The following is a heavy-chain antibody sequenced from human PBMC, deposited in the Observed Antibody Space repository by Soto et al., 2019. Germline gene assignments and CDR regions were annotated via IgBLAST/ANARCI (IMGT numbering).Heavy chain of an antibody. Sequence: QVRLLQSGADVKKPGASVKVSCKVSGDSVTELYMHWVLQAPGKGLEWMGGFDHEEGERIYAQNSQGRVVMTEDASTNTAYLELRRLRSEDTAVYYCTTVNVWAQPYCDDWGQGTLVTVSS. D-gene: IGHD1-26*01. CDR3: TTVNVWAQPYCDD. CDR1: GDSVTELY. J-gene: IGHJ4*02. V-gene: IGHV1-24*01. CDR2: FDHEEGER.